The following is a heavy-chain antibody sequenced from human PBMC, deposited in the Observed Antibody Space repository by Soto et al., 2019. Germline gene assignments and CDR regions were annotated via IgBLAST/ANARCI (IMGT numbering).Heavy chain of an antibody. CDR2: ISSSSSYI. CDR3: ARDHPGSATGDYIDY. V-gene: IGHV3-21*01. CDR1: GFTFSSYS. J-gene: IGHJ4*02. Sequence: GGSLRLSCAASGFTFSSYSMNWVRQAPGKGLEWVSSISSSSSYIYYADSVKGRFTISRDNAKNSLYLQMNSLRAEDTAVYYCARDHPGSATGDYIDYWGQGTLVTVSS. D-gene: IGHD2-15*01.